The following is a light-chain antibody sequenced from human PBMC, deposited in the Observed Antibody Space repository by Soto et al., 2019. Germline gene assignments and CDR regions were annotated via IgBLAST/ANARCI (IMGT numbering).Light chain of an antibody. CDR1: SSDVGGYKF. CDR2: DVS. CDR3: SSYTSANTVI. V-gene: IGLV2-14*01. Sequence: QLVLTQPASVSGSPGQSITISCTGSSSDVGGYKFVSWYQQHPVKASKLMIFDVSNRPSGVSNRFSGSKSGNTASLTISGLQAEDEADYYCSSYTSANTVIFGGGTKLTVL. J-gene: IGLJ2*01.